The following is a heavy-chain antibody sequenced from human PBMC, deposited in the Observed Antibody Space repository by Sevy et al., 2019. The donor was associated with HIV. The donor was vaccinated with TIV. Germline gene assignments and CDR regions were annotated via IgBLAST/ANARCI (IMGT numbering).Heavy chain of an antibody. CDR1: GFNFGDYP. D-gene: IGHD3-10*01. V-gene: IGHV3-49*03. CDR2: IRSKGSGGTT. Sequence: GRSLRLSCRASGFNFGDYPMSWFRQAPGKGLAWVGFIRSKGSGGTTQYAASVKGRFTISRDDSESIAYLQMNSLKIEDTAVYYCSKGGSGTGWFDPWGQGTLVTVSS. J-gene: IGHJ5*02. CDR3: SKGGSGTGWFDP.